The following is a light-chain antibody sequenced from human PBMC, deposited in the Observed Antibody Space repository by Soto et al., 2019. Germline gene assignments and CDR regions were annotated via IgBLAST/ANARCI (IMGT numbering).Light chain of an antibody. V-gene: IGLV2-23*01. CDR3: CSNADSSTYV. Sequence: QSALTQPASVSGSPGQSITISCTGTSSDVGSHNLVSWYQQYPGKAPKLIIFEASKRPSGVSNRFSGSKSGSTASLTISGLQAEDEADFYCCSNADSSTYVCGTGTKLTVL. CDR1: SSDVGSHNL. J-gene: IGLJ1*01. CDR2: EAS.